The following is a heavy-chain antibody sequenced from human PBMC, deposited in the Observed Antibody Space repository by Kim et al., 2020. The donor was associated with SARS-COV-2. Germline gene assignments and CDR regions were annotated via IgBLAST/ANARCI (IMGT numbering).Heavy chain of an antibody. CDR3: TREQDRGTRDRGSFGYYGMDV. D-gene: IGHD2-2*01. CDR2: IRGRAYDGTR. V-gene: IGHV3-49*04. Sequence: GGSLRLSCTLSGFTFGDYAISWVRQAPGKGLEWVGLIRGRAYDGTREYAASVKGRLTISRDDFKSIAYLQMDSLKTEDTGVYYCTREQDRGTRDRGSFGYYGMDVWGQGTTVTVSS. CDR1: GFTFGDYA. J-gene: IGHJ6*02.